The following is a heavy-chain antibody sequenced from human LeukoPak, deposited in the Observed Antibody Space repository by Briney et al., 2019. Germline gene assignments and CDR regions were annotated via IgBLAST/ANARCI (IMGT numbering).Heavy chain of an antibody. CDR2: IYYSGST. Sequence: SETLSLTCTVSGDSISNYYWSWIRQPPGTGLEWIGYIYYSGSTNYNPSLKSRLTISVDTSKNQFSLKLSSVTAADTAVYYCACLSSNGRRAFDIWGQGTMVTVSP. D-gene: IGHD2-8*01. J-gene: IGHJ3*02. CDR1: GDSISNYY. V-gene: IGHV4-59*01. CDR3: ACLSSNGRRAFDI.